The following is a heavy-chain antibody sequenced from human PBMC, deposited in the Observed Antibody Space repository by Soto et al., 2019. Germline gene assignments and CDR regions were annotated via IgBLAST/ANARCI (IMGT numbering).Heavy chain of an antibody. D-gene: IGHD2-2*02. Sequence: GESLKISRQGSGYSFTSYWIGWVRQMPGKGLEWMGIIYPGDSNTRYSPSFQGQVTISADKAVSTAYLQWSSLKASDAAMYYGARQGYCSITACYTVDYWGQGTLVTVSS. J-gene: IGHJ4*02. CDR1: GYSFTSYW. CDR2: IYPGDSNT. CDR3: ARQGYCSITACYTVDY. V-gene: IGHV5-51*01.